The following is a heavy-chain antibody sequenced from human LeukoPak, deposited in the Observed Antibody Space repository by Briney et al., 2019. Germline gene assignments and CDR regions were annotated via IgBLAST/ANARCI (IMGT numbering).Heavy chain of an antibody. CDR2: ISGSGGST. V-gene: IGHV3-23*01. Sequence: PGGSLRLSCAASGFTFSSYAMSWVRQAPGKGLEWVSAISGSGGSTYYAQKFQGRVTMTRDTSTSTVYMELSSLRSEDTAVYYCARETVAGTVYWGQGTLVTVSS. CDR3: ARETVAGTVY. D-gene: IGHD6-19*01. J-gene: IGHJ4*02. CDR1: GFTFSSYA.